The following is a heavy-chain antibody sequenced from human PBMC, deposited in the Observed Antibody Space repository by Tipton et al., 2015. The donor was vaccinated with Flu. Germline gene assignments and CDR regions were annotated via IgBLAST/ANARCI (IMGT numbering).Heavy chain of an antibody. J-gene: IGHJ4*03. V-gene: IGHV4-39*01. CDR2: IYYSGST. CDR3: ARGRGYYYDFDY. CDR1: GGSISSSSYY. D-gene: IGHD3-22*01. Sequence: TLSLTCTVSGGSISSSSYYWGWIRQPPGKGLEWIGSIYYSGSTYYNPSLKSRVTISVDTSKNQFSLKLSSVTAADTAVYYCARGRGYYYDFDYWCQVTM.